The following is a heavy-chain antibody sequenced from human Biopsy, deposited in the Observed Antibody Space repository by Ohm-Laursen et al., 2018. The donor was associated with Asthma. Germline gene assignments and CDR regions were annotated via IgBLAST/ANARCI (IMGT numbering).Heavy chain of an antibody. CDR1: GYTFNSAG. D-gene: IGHD3-10*01. V-gene: IGHV1-18*01. Sequence: ASVKVSCKTSGYTFNSAGITWVRQAPGQGLEWMGWISVYNGNTKVAQKLPDRVTMITDTSTSTAYMELRSLRSDDTAVYFCARAVDYSHYYGIDIWGQGTTVTVS. CDR3: ARAVDYSHYYGIDI. J-gene: IGHJ6*02. CDR2: ISVYNGNT.